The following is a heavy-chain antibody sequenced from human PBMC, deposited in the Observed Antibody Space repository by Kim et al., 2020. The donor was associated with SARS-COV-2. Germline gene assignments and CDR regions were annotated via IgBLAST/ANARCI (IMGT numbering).Heavy chain of an antibody. J-gene: IGHJ4*02. D-gene: IGHD4-4*01. CDR1: GFTFSSYA. CDR3: AKVPRRYSNYVRPYYFDY. V-gene: IGHV3-23*01. CDR2: ISGSGGST. Sequence: GGSLRLSCAASGFTFSSYAMSWVRQAPGKGLEWVSAISGSGGSTYYADSVKGRFTISRDNSKNTLYLQMNSLRAKDTAVYYCAKVPRRYSNYVRPYYFDYWGQGTLVTVSS.